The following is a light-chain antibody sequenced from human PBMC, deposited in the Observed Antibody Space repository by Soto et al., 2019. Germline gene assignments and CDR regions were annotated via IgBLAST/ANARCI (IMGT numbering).Light chain of an antibody. Sequence: DIQMTQSPSTLSASVGERVIISCWASQSISTWLAWYQLKPGKAPNLLIYKASSPQSGVPSRFSSSGSWTAFTLTFSSLQLDDFATYDAQQYNSHPYSFGHGTKVEIK. CDR1: QSISTW. CDR3: QQYNSHPYS. V-gene: IGKV1-5*03. CDR2: KAS. J-gene: IGKJ2*03.